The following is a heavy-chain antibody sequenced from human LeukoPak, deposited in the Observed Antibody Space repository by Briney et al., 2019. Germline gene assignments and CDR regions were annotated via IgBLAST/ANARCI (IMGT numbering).Heavy chain of an antibody. J-gene: IGHJ3*02. D-gene: IGHD2-15*01. CDR1: GYTLTELS. CDR2: FDPEDGET. V-gene: IGHV1-24*01. Sequence: GASVKVSCKVSGYTLTELSMHWVRQAPGKGLEWMGGFDPEDGETIYAQKFQGRVTMTEDTSTDTAYMELSSLRSEDTAVYYCATDSFYPGVHGAFDIWGQGTMVTVSS. CDR3: ATDSFYPGVHGAFDI.